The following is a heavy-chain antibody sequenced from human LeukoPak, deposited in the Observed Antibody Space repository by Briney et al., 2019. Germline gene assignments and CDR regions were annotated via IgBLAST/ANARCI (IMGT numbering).Heavy chain of an antibody. CDR3: TRGSIAYYYMDV. J-gene: IGHJ6*03. D-gene: IGHD3-22*01. V-gene: IGHV4-59*01. CDR2: IYYSGST. Sequence: PSETLSLTCTVSGGSISSYYWSWIRQPPGKGLEWIGNIYYSGSTNYNPSLKSRVTISVDPSKNQFSLKLSSVTAADTAVYYCTRGSIAYYYMDVWGKGTTVTISS. CDR1: GGSISSYY.